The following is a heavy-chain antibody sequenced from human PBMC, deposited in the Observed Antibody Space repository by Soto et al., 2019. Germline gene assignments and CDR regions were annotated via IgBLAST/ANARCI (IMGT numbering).Heavy chain of an antibody. CDR1: GFDFSTSA. V-gene: IGHV1-58*01. Sequence: SVKVSCKASGFDFSTSAVQWVRQARGQRLEWIGWIVVGNGNTNYAQNFQGRVTISRDMSASTAYLELSRLESGDTAVYYCATDQLHYLAWGQGTLVTVSS. J-gene: IGHJ1*01. CDR2: IVVGNGNT. D-gene: IGHD1-1*01. CDR3: ATDQLHYLA.